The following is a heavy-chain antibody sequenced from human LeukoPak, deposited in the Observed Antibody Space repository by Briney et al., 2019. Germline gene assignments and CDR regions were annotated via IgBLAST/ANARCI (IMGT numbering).Heavy chain of an antibody. CDR1: GFTFSSYG. CDR3: AGQKAHSGL. Sequence: GGSLRLSCAASGFTFSSYGMHWVRQAPGKGLEWVAVISYDGSNKYYADSVKGRFTISRDNSKNTLYLQMNSLRAEDTAVYYCAGQKAHSGLWGQGTLVTVSS. CDR2: ISYDGSNK. V-gene: IGHV3-30*03. J-gene: IGHJ4*02. D-gene: IGHD3-10*01.